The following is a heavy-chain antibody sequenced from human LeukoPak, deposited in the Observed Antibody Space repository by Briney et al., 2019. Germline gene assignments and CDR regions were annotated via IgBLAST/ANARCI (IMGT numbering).Heavy chain of an antibody. CDR3: AKEGRYYDILTGYNPGHYFDY. CDR2: ISYDGSNK. J-gene: IGHJ4*02. D-gene: IGHD3-9*01. Sequence: PGGSLRLSCAASGFTFSSYGMHWVRQAPGKGLEWVAVISYDGSNKYYADSVKGRFTISRDNSKNTLNLQMNSLRAEDTAVYYCAKEGRYYDILTGYNPGHYFDYWGQGTQVTVSS. V-gene: IGHV3-30*18. CDR1: GFTFSSYG.